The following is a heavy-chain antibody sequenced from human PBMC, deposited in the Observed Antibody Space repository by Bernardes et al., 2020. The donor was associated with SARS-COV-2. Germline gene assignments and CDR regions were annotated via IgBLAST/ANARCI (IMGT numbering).Heavy chain of an antibody. CDR1: GFTFSSYS. J-gene: IGHJ4*02. CDR3: ARDLRVDSSSWGFDY. V-gene: IGHV3-48*01. CDR2: ISSSSTI. D-gene: IGHD6-13*01. Sequence: GGSLRLSCAASGFTFSSYSMNWVRQAPGKGLEWVSYISSSSTIYYADSVKGRFTISRDNSKNTLYLQMNSLRAEDTAVYYCARDLRVDSSSWGFDYWGQGTLVTVSS.